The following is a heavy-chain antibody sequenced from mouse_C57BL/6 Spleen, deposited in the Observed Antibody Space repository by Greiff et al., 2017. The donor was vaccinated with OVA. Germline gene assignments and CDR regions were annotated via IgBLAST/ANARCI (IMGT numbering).Heavy chain of an antibody. Sequence: EVQGVESGGGLVKPGGSLKLSCAASGFTFSSYAMSWVRQTPEKRLEWVATISDGGSYTNYPDNVKGRSTISRDNATNNLYLQLSHLKSEDRAMNYGARDAHSVVATRDAMDYWGQGTSVTVSS. CDR2: ISDGGSYT. D-gene: IGHD1-1*01. CDR3: ARDAHSVVATRDAMDY. V-gene: IGHV5-4*01. J-gene: IGHJ4*01. CDR1: GFTFSSYA.